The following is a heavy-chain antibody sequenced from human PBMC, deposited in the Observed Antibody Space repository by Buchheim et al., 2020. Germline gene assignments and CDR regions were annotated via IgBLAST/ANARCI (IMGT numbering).Heavy chain of an antibody. CDR1: GFTFSSYA. Sequence: EVQLLESGGGLVQPGGSLRLSCAASGFTFSSYAMSWVRQAPGKGLEWVSAISGSGGSTYYADSVKGRFTISRDNSKNTLYLQMNSLRREDTAVYYCAKDPSIAVAANAEYFQHWGQGTL. D-gene: IGHD6-19*01. J-gene: IGHJ1*01. CDR3: AKDPSIAVAANAEYFQH. V-gene: IGHV3-23*01. CDR2: ISGSGGST.